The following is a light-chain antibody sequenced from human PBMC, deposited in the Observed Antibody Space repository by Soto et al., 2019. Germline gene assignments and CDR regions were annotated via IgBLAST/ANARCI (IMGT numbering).Light chain of an antibody. CDR1: QSVSNC. Sequence: ESVLTQSPATLSLSPGDRATLSCRASQSVSNCVAWYQQKPGQAPRLRLYDASDRSPGIPASFSGSGSGTDIYLTISSREPEDLDVYYFYQCNNSPPIAFGHGTRLEI. CDR2: DAS. CDR3: YQCNNSPPIA. V-gene: IGKV3-11*01. J-gene: IGKJ5*01.